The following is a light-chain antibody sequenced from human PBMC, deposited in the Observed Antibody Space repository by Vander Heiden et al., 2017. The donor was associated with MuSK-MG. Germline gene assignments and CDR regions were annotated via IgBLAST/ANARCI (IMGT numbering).Light chain of an antibody. J-gene: IGKJ3*01. CDR3: QQYGSSPLFT. Sequence: ETVLTQSPGTLSLSPGERATLSCRTSQSVSSYYVAWYQLKPGQPPRLLIYGASSRATGIPDRFSGSGSGTDFTLTISRLEPEDFAVYYCQQYGSSPLFTFGPGTKVDIK. V-gene: IGKV3-20*01. CDR2: GAS. CDR1: QSVSSYY.